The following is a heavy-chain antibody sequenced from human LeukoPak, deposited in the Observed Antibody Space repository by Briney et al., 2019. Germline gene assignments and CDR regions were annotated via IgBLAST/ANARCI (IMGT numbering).Heavy chain of an antibody. Sequence: PSETLSLTCTVSGGSINSYYWSWIRQPPGKGLEWIGYIYYSGTTNYNPSLKSRATISVDTSKNQFSLKLSSVTAADTAVYYCARAPPYYYDSSGYPLGAFDIWGQGTMVTVSS. V-gene: IGHV4-59*01. J-gene: IGHJ3*02. CDR1: GGSINSYY. D-gene: IGHD3-22*01. CDR2: IYYSGTT. CDR3: ARAPPYYYDSSGYPLGAFDI.